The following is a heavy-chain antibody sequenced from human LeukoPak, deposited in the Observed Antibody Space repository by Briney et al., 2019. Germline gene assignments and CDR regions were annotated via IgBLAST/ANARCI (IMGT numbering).Heavy chain of an antibody. CDR3: ARDVSVAKRKWFDP. D-gene: IGHD6-19*01. Sequence: AGGSLRLSCAASGFSFDYYGMHWVRQAPGKGREWVSGISWNSDDIGYADSVKGRFTVSRDNAKNSLYLQMNSLRAEDTAVYHCARDVSVAKRKWFDPWGQGTLVTVSS. J-gene: IGHJ5*02. CDR1: GFSFDYYG. V-gene: IGHV3-9*01. CDR2: ISWNSDDI.